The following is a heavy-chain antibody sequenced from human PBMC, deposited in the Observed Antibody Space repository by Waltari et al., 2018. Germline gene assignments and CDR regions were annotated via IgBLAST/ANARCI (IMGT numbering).Heavy chain of an antibody. D-gene: IGHD6-13*01. V-gene: IGHV3-30*18. J-gene: IGHJ3*01. CDR3: AKELQEQLEIADDAFDV. CDR1: GPSDYLFCNHG. CDR2: ASCDGSDE. Sequence: QVNLAQLGGGVVQPGASIRLSCVGSGPSDYLFCNHGMHWVRQAPGKGLGGLAVASCDGSDELYADSVRGRFVISRDNSKNTLYLHMNSLGPEDTAVYFCAKELQEQLEIADDAFDVWGQGALVTVSS.